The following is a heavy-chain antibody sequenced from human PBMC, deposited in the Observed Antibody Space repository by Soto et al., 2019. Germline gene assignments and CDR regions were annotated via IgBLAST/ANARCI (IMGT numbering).Heavy chain of an antibody. Sequence: QVQLVESGGGVVQPGRSLRLSCTASGFTFSSYGMHWVRQAPGXXXEWVXXIWYDGSTKFYADSVKGRFTISRDNSKNXXXXXXXXXXXXXXXXXXXXXXXXXXXXXXXXXXXXXVWGHGTTVSVSS. CDR1: GFTFSSYG. V-gene: IGHV3-33*01. J-gene: IGHJ6*02. CDR2: IWYDGSTK. CDR3: XXXXXXXXXXXXXXXXXXV.